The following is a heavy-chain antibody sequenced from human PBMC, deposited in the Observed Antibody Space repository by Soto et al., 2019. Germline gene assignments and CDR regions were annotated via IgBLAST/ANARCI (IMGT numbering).Heavy chain of an antibody. CDR1: GYTFTSYD. CDR2: MNPNSGNT. Sequence: QVQLVQSGDEVKKPGASVKVSCKASGYTFTSYDINWVRQATGQGLEWMGWMNPNSGNTGYAQKFQGRVTMTRNTSISTAYMDLSSLRSEDTAVYYCARWPDGYYYYGMDVWGQGTTVTVSS. J-gene: IGHJ6*02. V-gene: IGHV1-8*01. CDR3: ARWPDGYYYYGMDV.